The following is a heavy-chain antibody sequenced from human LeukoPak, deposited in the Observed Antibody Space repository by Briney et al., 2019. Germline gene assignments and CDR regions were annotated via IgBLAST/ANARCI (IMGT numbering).Heavy chain of an antibody. V-gene: IGHV3-21*01. J-gene: IGHJ6*02. Sequence: PGGSLRLSCAASGFTFSSYSMNWVRQAPGKGLEWVSSISSSSSYIYYADSVKGRFTISRDNAKNSLYLQMNSLRAEDTAVYYCAREGLTGSDYYYYGMDVWGQGTTVTVSS. CDR2: ISSSSSYI. CDR3: AREGLTGSDYYYYGMDV. CDR1: GFTFSSYS. D-gene: IGHD3-9*01.